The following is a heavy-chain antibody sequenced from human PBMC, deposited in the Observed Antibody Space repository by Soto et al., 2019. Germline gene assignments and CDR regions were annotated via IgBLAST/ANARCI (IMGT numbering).Heavy chain of an antibody. CDR2: IYPGDSDT. D-gene: IGHD6-13*01. CDR3: ARPAAAGTLNWFDP. V-gene: IGHV5-51*01. J-gene: IGHJ5*02. Sequence: RQKNGKGLEWMGIIYPGDSDTRYSPSFQGQVTISADKSISTAYLQWSSLKASDTAMYYCARPAAAGTLNWFDPWGQGTLVTAPQ.